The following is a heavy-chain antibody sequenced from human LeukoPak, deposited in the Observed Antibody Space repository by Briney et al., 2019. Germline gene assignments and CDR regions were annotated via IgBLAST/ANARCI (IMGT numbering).Heavy chain of an antibody. CDR2: INPSGGSI. J-gene: IGHJ4*02. Sequence: ASVKVSCKASGYIFTSYYMYWVRQAPGQGLEWMGIINPSGGSIRYAQKFQGRVTMTRDTSTSTVYMELSSLRSEDTAVYYCARGGRIYYDSSGYLYWGQGTLVTVSS. D-gene: IGHD3-22*01. CDR3: ARGGRIYYDSSGYLY. V-gene: IGHV1-46*01. CDR1: GYIFTSYY.